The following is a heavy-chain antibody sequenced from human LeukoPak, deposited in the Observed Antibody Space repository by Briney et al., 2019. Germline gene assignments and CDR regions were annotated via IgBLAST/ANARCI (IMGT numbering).Heavy chain of an antibody. J-gene: IGHJ4*02. CDR1: GGSVSSGRYY. V-gene: IGHV4-61*01. CDR2: IYYSGST. D-gene: IGHD4-17*01. Sequence: SETLSLTCTVSGGSVSSGRYYWSWIPQPPGKGLECIGYIYYSGSTNYNPSLKTRLTMSVDTSKNQFSLKLSSVTAADTAVYYCASLRYGDYFDYWGQGTLVTVSS. CDR3: ASLRYGDYFDY.